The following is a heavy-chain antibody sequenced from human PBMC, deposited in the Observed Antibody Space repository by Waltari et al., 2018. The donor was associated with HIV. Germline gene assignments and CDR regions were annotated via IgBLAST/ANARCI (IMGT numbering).Heavy chain of an antibody. CDR3: ARGTRELNY. D-gene: IGHD1-26*01. V-gene: IGHV3-33*01. J-gene: IGHJ4*02. Sequence: QVQLVESGGGVVQPGRSLRLSCAASGFTFSSYGMHWVRQAPGKGLVWVAVIWYDGRNKYYADSVKGRFTISRDNSKNTLYMQMNSLRAEDTAVYYCARGTRELNYWGQGTLVTVSS. CDR2: IWYDGRNK. CDR1: GFTFSSYG.